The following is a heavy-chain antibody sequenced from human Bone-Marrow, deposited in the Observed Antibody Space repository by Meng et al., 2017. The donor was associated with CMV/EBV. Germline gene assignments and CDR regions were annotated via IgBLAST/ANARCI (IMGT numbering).Heavy chain of an antibody. J-gene: IGHJ4*02. V-gene: IGHV4-34*01. CDR3: ARRGGRWYQLSH. CDR2: INHSGST. CDR1: GGSFSSYY. Sequence: SETLSLTCAVYGGSFSSYYWSWIRQPPGKGLEWIGEINHSGSTNYNPSLKSRVTISVDTSKNHFYLKLSSVTAADTAVYDCARRGGRWYQLSHWGQGTLVTVSS. D-gene: IGHD2-2*01.